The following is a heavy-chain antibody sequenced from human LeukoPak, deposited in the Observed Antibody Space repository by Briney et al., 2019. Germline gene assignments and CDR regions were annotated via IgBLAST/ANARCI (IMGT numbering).Heavy chain of an antibody. CDR1: GFTFSSYE. Sequence: GGSLRLSCAASGFTFSSYEMNWVRQAPGKGLEWVSYISSSGRSINYADSVRGRFTISRDNGKNSLYLQMNSLRAEDTAVYYCAREHSPSYYDILTGYFSSYFDYWGQGTLVTVSS. CDR2: ISSSGRSI. D-gene: IGHD3-9*01. V-gene: IGHV3-48*03. CDR3: AREHSPSYYDILTGYFSSYFDY. J-gene: IGHJ4*02.